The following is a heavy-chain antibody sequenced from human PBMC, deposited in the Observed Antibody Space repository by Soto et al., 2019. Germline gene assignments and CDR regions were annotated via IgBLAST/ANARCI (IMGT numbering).Heavy chain of an antibody. CDR1: GGSISSGDYY. CDR3: ARDRSGYDPSFDY. Sequence: PSETLSLACTVSGGSISSGDYYWSWIRQPPGKGLEWIGYIYYSGSTYYNPSLKSRVTISVDTSKNQFSLKLSSVTAADTAVYYCARDRSGYDPSFDYWGQGTQVTVSS. D-gene: IGHD5-12*01. CDR2: IYYSGST. J-gene: IGHJ4*02. V-gene: IGHV4-30-4*01.